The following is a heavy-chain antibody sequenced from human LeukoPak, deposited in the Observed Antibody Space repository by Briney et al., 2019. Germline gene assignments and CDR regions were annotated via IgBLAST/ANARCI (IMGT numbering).Heavy chain of an antibody. D-gene: IGHD5-18*01. Sequence: SETLSLSCAVAGGSISSYCWSWSRQPAGKGLGWIGYIYYSGSTNYNPSLKSRVTIAVDTSKNQFYLKLSSVNAADTAVYYCARGRGYSYGYFHFDYWGQGTLVTVSS. CDR3: ARGRGYSYGYFHFDY. CDR1: GGSISSYC. CDR2: IYYSGST. V-gene: IGHV4-59*01. J-gene: IGHJ4*02.